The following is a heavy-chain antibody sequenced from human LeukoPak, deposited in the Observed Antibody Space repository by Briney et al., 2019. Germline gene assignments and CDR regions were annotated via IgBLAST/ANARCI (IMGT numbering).Heavy chain of an antibody. D-gene: IGHD6-13*01. CDR3: ARDPESSSFDL. J-gene: IGHJ4*02. CDR1: GFSFSTYW. CDR2: IDQGGSVR. V-gene: IGHV3-7*01. Sequence: GGSLRLSCAASGFSFSTYWMSWVRQAPEKGLEFVANIDQGGSVRNYMDSLKGRCTISRDNAKKSLYLEINSLRADDTAVYYCARDPESSSFDLWGRGALVTVSS.